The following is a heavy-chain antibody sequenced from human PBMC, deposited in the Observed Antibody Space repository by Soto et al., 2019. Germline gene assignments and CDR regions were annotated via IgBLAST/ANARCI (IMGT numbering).Heavy chain of an antibody. Sequence: QLQLQESGPGLVKPSETLSLTCTFSGVSISSSGYYWGWSLQPPGKGLEWIGSFYSNRNPSYDPSRKGSVTVSVDTSKNQFSLTLSFVTAADTAVYYCARHVDRSGIGFDSWGQGNLGTVSS. CDR2: FYSNRNP. D-gene: IGHD3-22*01. J-gene: IGHJ4*02. V-gene: IGHV4-39*01. CDR1: GVSISSSGYY. CDR3: ARHVDRSGIGFDS.